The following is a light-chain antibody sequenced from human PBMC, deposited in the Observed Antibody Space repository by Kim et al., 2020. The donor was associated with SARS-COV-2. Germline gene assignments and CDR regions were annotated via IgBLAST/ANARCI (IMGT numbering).Light chain of an antibody. Sequence: GQSITITCTGSSTDIGGYNYVSWYQQQSGKAPRLLIYDVTYRPSGISNRFSGSKSGNTASLTISGLQVEDEADYYCSSYTSSATLVFATGTKVTVL. CDR2: DVT. V-gene: IGLV2-14*03. CDR3: SSYTSSATLV. CDR1: STDIGGYNY. J-gene: IGLJ1*01.